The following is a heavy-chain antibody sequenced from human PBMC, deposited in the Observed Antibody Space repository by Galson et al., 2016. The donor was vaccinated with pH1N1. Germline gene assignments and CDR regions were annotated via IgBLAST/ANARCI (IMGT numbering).Heavy chain of an antibody. CDR2: ISRSGSTI. V-gene: IGHV3-48*03. Sequence: SLRLSCAASGFAFSSYEMNWVRQAPGKGLEWVSHISRSGSTIHYADSVKGRFTVSRDNAKNSLYLQMNSLRAEDTAVYYCARPAEQQWLVILPFGYWGQGIQVTVSS. CDR3: ARPAEQQWLVILPFGY. J-gene: IGHJ4*02. CDR1: GFAFSSYE. D-gene: IGHD6-19*01.